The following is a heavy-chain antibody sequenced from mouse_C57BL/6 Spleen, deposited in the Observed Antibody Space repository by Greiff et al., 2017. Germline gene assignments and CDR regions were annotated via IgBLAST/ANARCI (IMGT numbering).Heavy chain of an antibody. CDR3: ARLDLAY. V-gene: IGHV1-26*01. Sequence: EVQLQQSGPELVKPGASVKISCKASGYTFTDYYMNWVKQSHGKSLEWIGDINPNNGGTSYNQKFKGKATLTVDKSSSTAYMELRSLTSEDSAVYYCARLDLAYWGQVTLVTVSA. J-gene: IGHJ3*01. CDR1: GYTFTDYY. CDR2: INPNNGGT.